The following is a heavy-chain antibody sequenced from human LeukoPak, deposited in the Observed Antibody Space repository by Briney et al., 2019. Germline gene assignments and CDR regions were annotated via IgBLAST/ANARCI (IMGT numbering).Heavy chain of an antibody. V-gene: IGHV1-2*02. CDR2: INPNSGGT. CDR1: GYTFTGYY. Sequence: ASVKVSCKASGYTFTGYYMHWVRQAPGQGLEWMGWINPNSGGTNYAQKFQGRVTMTRDTSISTAYMELSRLRSDDTAVYYCARAATTVTPYFDYWGQGTLVTVSS. J-gene: IGHJ4*02. CDR3: ARAATTVTPYFDY. D-gene: IGHD4-17*01.